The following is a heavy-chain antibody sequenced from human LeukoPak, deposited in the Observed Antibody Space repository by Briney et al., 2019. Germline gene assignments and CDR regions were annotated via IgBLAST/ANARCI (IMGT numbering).Heavy chain of an antibody. Sequence: GGSLRLSCAASGFTFTNYAMHWVRQAPGKGLEWVAVIPYDGSNKYYADSVKGRFTISRDNSKNTLYLQMISLRAEDTAVYFCARGARKGDDYGGFFDYWGQGTLVTVSS. D-gene: IGHD4-23*01. V-gene: IGHV3-30*04. CDR3: ARGARKGDDYGGFFDY. CDR1: GFTFTNYA. CDR2: IPYDGSNK. J-gene: IGHJ4*02.